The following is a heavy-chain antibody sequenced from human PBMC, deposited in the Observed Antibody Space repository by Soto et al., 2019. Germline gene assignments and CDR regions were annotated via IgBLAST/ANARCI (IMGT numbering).Heavy chain of an antibody. D-gene: IGHD3-22*01. CDR2: IYYSGST. J-gene: IGHJ4*02. CDR3: ARHGDYYDSSGYYGPIDY. CDR1: GGSISGGSYY. Sequence: QLQLQESGPGLVKPSETLSLTCTVSGGSISGGSYYWGWIRQPPGKGLEWIGSIYYSGSTYYNPSLKSRVTISVDTSKNQFSLKLSSVTAADTAVYYCARHGDYYDSSGYYGPIDYWGQGTLVTVSS. V-gene: IGHV4-39*01.